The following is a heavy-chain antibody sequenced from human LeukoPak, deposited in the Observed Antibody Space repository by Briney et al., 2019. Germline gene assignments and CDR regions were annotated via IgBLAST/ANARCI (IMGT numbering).Heavy chain of an antibody. CDR1: GDSINSLDL. CDR2: MYLSGTT. Sequence: SETLSLTCTVSGDSINSLDLWSWVRQPPGKGLEWIGEMYLSGTTHSNPSVKSRVTISVDTSKNQFSLKLSSVTAADTAVYYCARHSSGWYFDSYWGQGTLVTVSS. D-gene: IGHD6-19*01. V-gene: IGHV4-4*02. J-gene: IGHJ4*02. CDR3: ARHSSGWYFDSY.